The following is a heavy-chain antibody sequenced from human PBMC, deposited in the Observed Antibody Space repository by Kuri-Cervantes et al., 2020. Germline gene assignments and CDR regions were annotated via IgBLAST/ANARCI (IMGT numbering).Heavy chain of an antibody. CDR3: ARPLGFGELSSYYYYGMDV. D-gene: IGHD3-10*01. Sequence: GESLKISCAASGFTFSSYGMHLVRQAPGKGLEWVAVIWYDGSNKYYADSVKGRFTISRDNSKNTLYLQMNSLRAEDTAVYYCARPLGFGELSSYYYYGMDVCGQTITTVSS. CDR2: IWYDGSNK. CDR1: GFTFSSYG. J-gene: IGHJ6*01. V-gene: IGHV3-33*01.